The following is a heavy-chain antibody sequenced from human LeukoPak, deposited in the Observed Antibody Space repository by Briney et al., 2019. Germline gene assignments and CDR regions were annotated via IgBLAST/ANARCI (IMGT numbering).Heavy chain of an antibody. CDR1: GYTFTDYY. J-gene: IGHJ3*02. Sequence: APVTVSCKGSGYTFTDYYLHWVRQPPGQGLQLMGSIDPISGGTKFAQKFQGRVTMTGDTSITTAYMELSRLRSDDTAVYYCAREYYDSSGVKYAFDIWGQGTMVTISS. D-gene: IGHD3-22*01. CDR2: IDPISGGT. CDR3: AREYYDSSGVKYAFDI. V-gene: IGHV1-2*02.